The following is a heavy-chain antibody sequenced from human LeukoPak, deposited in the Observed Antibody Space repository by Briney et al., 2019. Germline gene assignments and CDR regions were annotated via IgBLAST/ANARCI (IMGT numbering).Heavy chain of an antibody. V-gene: IGHV4-34*01. J-gene: IGHJ4*02. Sequence: SETLSLTCAVYGESFSGYYWSWIRQPPGKGLGWIGEINHSGSTNYNPSLKSRVTISVDTSKNQFSLKLSSVTAADTAVYYCARGGPGYYDSSGQGPFDYWGQGTLVTVSS. D-gene: IGHD3-22*01. CDR2: INHSGST. CDR3: ARGGPGYYDSSGQGPFDY. CDR1: GESFSGYY.